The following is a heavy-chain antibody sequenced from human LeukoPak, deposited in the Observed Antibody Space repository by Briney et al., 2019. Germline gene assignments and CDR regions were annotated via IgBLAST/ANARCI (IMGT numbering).Heavy chain of an antibody. Sequence: GESLKISCRGSGYTFTSFWIAWVRQMPGKGLEWMGIIYPGDSDTRYSPSFQGQVTILADKSISTAYLQWSSLKASDTALYYCARHLRGYSPPLIWGQGTLVTVSS. CDR2: IYPGDSDT. D-gene: IGHD2-21*01. CDR3: ARHLRGYSPPLI. V-gene: IGHV5-51*01. J-gene: IGHJ4*02. CDR1: GYTFTSFW.